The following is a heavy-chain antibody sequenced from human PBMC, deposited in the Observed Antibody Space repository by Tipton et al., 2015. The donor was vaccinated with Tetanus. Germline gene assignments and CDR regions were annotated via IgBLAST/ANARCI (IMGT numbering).Heavy chain of an antibody. D-gene: IGHD5-12*01. J-gene: IGHJ4*02. CDR1: GFTLSRNS. CDR2: ISGSGSYI. CDR3: ARGPRLLLYYFDS. V-gene: IGHV3-21*01. Sequence: LSLTCAASGFTLSRNSMNWVRQAPGKGLEWVSSISGSGSYISYADSVKGRFTISRDDAKNSLFLQMNSLGAEDTAVYYCARGPRLLLYYFDSWGQGTLVTVSS.